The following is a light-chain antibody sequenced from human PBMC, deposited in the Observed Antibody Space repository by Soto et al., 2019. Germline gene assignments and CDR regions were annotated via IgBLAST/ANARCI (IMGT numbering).Light chain of an antibody. J-gene: IGKJ1*01. Sequence: DIQMTQSPSTLSASVGDRVTITRRDSQSISSWMAWYQQKPGKAPTVMIYRASSLESGGPSRFSGSGCGTAFTLTISSPQPDDFASYFCQKYNIAPWTSGQGTKVEIK. CDR2: RAS. CDR3: QKYNIAPWT. CDR1: QSISSW. V-gene: IGKV1-5*03.